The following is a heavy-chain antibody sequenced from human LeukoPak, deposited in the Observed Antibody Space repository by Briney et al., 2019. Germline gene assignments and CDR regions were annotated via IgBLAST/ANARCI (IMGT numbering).Heavy chain of an antibody. CDR2: ISSSGSTI. CDR1: GFTYSSYE. V-gene: IGHV3-48*03. D-gene: IGHD3-22*01. CDR3: ARGHPLTYYYDSSGYRAFDI. J-gene: IGHJ3*02. Sequence: GGPLRLSCAASGFTYSSYEMNWVRQAPGKGLEWVSYISSSGSTIYYADSVKGRFTISRDNAKNSLYLQMNSLRAEDTAVYYCARGHPLTYYYDSSGYRAFDIWGQGTMVTVSS.